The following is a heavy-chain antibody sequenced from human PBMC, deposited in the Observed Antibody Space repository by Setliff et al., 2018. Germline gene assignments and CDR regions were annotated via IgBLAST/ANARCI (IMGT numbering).Heavy chain of an antibody. D-gene: IGHD3-22*01. V-gene: IGHV4-59*08. J-gene: IGHJ6*03. CDR2: VSYGGST. Sequence: SETLSLTCAVSGAAISTYHWSWLRQPPGKELEWIGYVSYGGSTKYNPSLESRVTISLDAPKNQFSLKLTSVTAADTAVYYCARTGTTYYYSCMDVWGKGTTVTSP. CDR1: GAAISTYH. CDR3: ARTGTTYYYSCMDV.